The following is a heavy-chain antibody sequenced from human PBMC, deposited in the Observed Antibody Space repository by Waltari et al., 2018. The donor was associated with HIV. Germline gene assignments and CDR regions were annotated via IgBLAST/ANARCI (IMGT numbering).Heavy chain of an antibody. Sequence: QVQLVESGGGVVQPGRSLRLSCAASGFTFSSYAIHWGREAPGKWLEWVAVRSYDGSNKYYADSVKGRFTISRDNSKNTLYLQMNILRAEDTAVYYCARGGYGWLPDGYWGQGTLVTVSS. CDR3: ARGGYGWLPDGY. J-gene: IGHJ4*02. CDR1: GFTFSSYA. D-gene: IGHD5-18*01. CDR2: RSYDGSNK. V-gene: IGHV3-30-3*01.